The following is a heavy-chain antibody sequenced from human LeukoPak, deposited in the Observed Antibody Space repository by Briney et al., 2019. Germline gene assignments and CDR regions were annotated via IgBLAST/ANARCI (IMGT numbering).Heavy chain of an antibody. CDR1: GGSISSYY. D-gene: IGHD3-10*01. CDR2: IYYSGST. V-gene: IGHV4-59*08. J-gene: IGHJ4*02. CDR3: ARLGAASNFDY. Sequence: PSETLSLTCTASGGSISSYYWSWIRQPPGKGLEWIGYIYYSGSTNYNPSLKSRVTISVDTSKNQFSLKLSSVTAADTAVYYCARLGAASNFDYWGQGTLVTVSS.